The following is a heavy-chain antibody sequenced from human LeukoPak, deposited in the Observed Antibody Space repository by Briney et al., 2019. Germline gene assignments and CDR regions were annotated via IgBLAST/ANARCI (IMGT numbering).Heavy chain of an antibody. Sequence: SETLSLTCTVSRGSISGYYWSWIQQPPGEGLEWIGHIYYTGSTNYTPSLTKYNPSLTSRVTISVDTSKNQFSLEMRSVTAADTAVYYCARIITGAVALDYRGQGILVTVSS. CDR2: IYYTGST. CDR1: RGSISGYY. J-gene: IGHJ4*02. D-gene: IGHD1-14*01. CDR3: ARIITGAVALDY. V-gene: IGHV4-59*08.